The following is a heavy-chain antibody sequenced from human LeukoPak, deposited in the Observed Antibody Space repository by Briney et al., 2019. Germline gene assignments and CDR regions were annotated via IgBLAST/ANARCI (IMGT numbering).Heavy chain of an antibody. CDR2: IIPIFGTA. CDR3: ARDRNTYYYGSGSYYSFDY. D-gene: IGHD3-10*01. CDR1: GGTFISYA. V-gene: IGHV1-69*13. Sequence: SVKVSCKASGGTFISYAISWVRQAPGQGLEWMGGIIPIFGTANYAQKFQGRVTITADESTSTAYMELSSLRSEDTAVYYCARDRNTYYYGSGSYYSFDYWGQGTLVTVSS. J-gene: IGHJ4*02.